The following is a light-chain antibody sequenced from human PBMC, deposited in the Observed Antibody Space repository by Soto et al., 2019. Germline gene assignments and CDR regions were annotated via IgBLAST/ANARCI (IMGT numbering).Light chain of an antibody. Sequence: QSVLSQPASMSGSPGQSITIPCTGASSDIGLYNYVSWYQHHPGKAPKLLISEVNIRPSGLSDRFSASKAGYTASLTISGLPPEDEAYYYCSCLSTTSTPIVFGTGTKLTVL. CDR3: SCLSTTSTPIV. CDR1: SSDIGLYNY. CDR2: EVN. J-gene: IGLJ1*01. V-gene: IGLV2-14*01.